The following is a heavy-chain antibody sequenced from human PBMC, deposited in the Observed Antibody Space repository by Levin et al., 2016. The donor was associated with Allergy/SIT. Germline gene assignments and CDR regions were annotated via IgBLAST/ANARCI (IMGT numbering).Heavy chain of an antibody. CDR1: GDSISSADDY. J-gene: IGHJ6*02. CDR3: ARDLYDSSGFYGMDV. D-gene: IGHD3-22*01. Sequence: SETLSLTCTVSGDSISSADDYWTWIRQHPGKGLEWIGYISYSGSAYYNPSLKSRVTISVDTSKNQFSLKLSSVTAADTAVYYCARDLYDSSGFYGMDVWGQGTTVTVSS. CDR2: ISYSGSA. V-gene: IGHV4-31*03.